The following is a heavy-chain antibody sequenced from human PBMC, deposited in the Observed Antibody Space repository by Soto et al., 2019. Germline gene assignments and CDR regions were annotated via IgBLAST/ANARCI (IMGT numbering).Heavy chain of an antibody. CDR3: ARDSSSSSSYYYYGMDV. CDR2: INAGNGNT. Sequence: ASLKVSCKASGYTFTSYAMHWVRQAPGQRLEWMGWINAGNGNTKYSQKFQGRVTITRDTSASTAYMELSSLRSEDTAVYYCARDSSSSSSYYYYGMDVWGQGTTVTVSS. CDR1: GYTFTSYA. D-gene: IGHD6-6*01. J-gene: IGHJ6*02. V-gene: IGHV1-3*01.